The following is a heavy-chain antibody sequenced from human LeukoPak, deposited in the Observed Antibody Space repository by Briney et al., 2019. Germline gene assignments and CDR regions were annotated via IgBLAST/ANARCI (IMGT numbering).Heavy chain of an antibody. V-gene: IGHV4-59*01. Sequence: PSETLSLTCTVSGGSIGGYYWSWIRQPPGKGLEWIGYIYYSGSTNYNPSLNSRVTISVDTSKNQFSLRLISVTAADTAVYYCARVYSSSGWYGSFQHWGQGTLVSVSS. CDR1: GGSIGGYY. CDR2: IYYSGST. CDR3: ARVYSSSGWYGSFQH. D-gene: IGHD6-19*01. J-gene: IGHJ1*01.